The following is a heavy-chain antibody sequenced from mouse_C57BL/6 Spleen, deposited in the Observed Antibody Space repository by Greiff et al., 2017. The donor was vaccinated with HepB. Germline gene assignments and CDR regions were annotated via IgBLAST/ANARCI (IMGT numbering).Heavy chain of an antibody. CDR3: AREGDY. V-gene: IGHV1-50*01. CDR1: GYTFTSYW. CDR2: IDPSDSYT. J-gene: IGHJ4*01. Sequence: QVHVKQPGAELVKPGASVKLSCKASGYTFTSYWMQWVKQRPGQGLEWIGEIDPSDSYTNYNQKFKGKATLTVDTSSSTAYLQLSSLTSEDSAVYYCAREGDYWGQGTSVTVSS.